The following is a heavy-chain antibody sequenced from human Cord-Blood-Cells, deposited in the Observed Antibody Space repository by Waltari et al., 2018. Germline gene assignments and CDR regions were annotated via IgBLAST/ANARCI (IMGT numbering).Heavy chain of an antibody. J-gene: IGHJ4*02. V-gene: IGHV3-23*01. Sequence: EVQLLESGGGLVQPGGSLRLSCAASGFTFSSYDMSWVRQAPGKGLEWVSAISGSGGRTYYADSVKGRFTISRDNSKNTLYLQMNSLRAEDTAVYYCAKYRTVVTPRPPDYWGQGTLVTVSS. CDR2: ISGSGGRT. D-gene: IGHD2-21*02. CDR3: AKYRTVVTPRPPDY. CDR1: GFTFSSYD.